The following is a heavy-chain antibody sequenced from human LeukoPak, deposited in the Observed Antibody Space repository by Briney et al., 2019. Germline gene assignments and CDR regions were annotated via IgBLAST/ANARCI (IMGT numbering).Heavy chain of an antibody. CDR1: GYTFTGCY. J-gene: IGHJ4*02. Sequence: GASVKVSCKASGYTFTGCYMHWVRQAPGQGLEWMGWINPNSGGTNYAQKFQGRVTMTRDTSISTAYMELSRLRSDDTAVYYCARDLCSGGSCYFDYWGQGTLVTVSS. D-gene: IGHD2-15*01. CDR3: ARDLCSGGSCYFDY. V-gene: IGHV1-2*02. CDR2: INPNSGGT.